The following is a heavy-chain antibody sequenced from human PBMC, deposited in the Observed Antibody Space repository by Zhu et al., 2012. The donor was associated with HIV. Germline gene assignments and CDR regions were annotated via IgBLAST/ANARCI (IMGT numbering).Heavy chain of an antibody. V-gene: IGHV4-30-4*08. CDR3: ARKQWELLSAFDY. D-gene: IGHD1-26*01. J-gene: IGHJ3*02. CDR2: IYYSGTT. Sequence: QVQLQESGPGLVKPSQTLSLTCTVSGGSISSGDYYWSWVRQSPVRGLEWIGYIYYSGTTYYIPSLKSRVTISVDTSKNQFSLKLTSVTAADTAMYYCARKQWELLSAFDYLGPRGQWSPSL. CDR1: GGSISSGDYY.